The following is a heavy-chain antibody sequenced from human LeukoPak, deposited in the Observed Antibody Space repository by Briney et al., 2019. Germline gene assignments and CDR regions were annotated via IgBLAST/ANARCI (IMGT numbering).Heavy chain of an antibody. D-gene: IGHD3-3*01. CDR3: ARGVNYDFWSGYPGDLDY. CDR2: MNPNSGNT. V-gene: IGHV1-8*01. Sequence: ASVKVSCKASGYTFTSYDINWVRQATGQGLEWMGWMNPNSGNTGYAQKFQGRVTMTRNTSISTAYMELSSLRSEDTAVYYCARGVNYDFWSGYPGDLDYWGQGTLVTVSS. J-gene: IGHJ4*02. CDR1: GYTFTSYD.